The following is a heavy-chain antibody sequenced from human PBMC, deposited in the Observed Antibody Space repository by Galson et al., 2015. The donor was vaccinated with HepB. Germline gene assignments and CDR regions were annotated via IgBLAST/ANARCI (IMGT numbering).Heavy chain of an antibody. CDR1: GFTFSSYW. D-gene: IGHD4-17*01. CDR2: INSDGSST. V-gene: IGHV3-74*01. Sequence: SLRLSCAASGFTFSSYWMHWVRQAPGKGLVWVSRINSDGSSTSYADSVKGRFTISRDNAKNTLYLQMNSLRAEDTAVYYCARAWGPTVTTAAFDIWGQGTMVTVSS. CDR3: ARAWGPTVTTAAFDI. J-gene: IGHJ3*02.